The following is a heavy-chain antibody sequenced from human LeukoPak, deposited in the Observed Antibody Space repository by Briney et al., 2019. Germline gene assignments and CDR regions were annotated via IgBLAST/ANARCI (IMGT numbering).Heavy chain of an antibody. D-gene: IGHD3-9*01. J-gene: IGHJ4*02. Sequence: SETLSLTCAVYGGSFSGYYWSWIRQPPGKGLEWIGEINHSGSTNYNPSLKSRVTISVDTSKNQFSLKLSSVTAADTPVYYCARHAYYDILTGQTTDFDYWGQGTLVTVSS. CDR3: ARHAYYDILTGQTTDFDY. CDR2: INHSGST. CDR1: GGSFSGYY. V-gene: IGHV4-34*01.